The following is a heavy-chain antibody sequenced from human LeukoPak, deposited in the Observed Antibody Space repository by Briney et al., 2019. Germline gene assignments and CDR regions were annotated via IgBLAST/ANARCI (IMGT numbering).Heavy chain of an antibody. V-gene: IGHV5-51*01. D-gene: IGHD3-10*01. J-gene: IGHJ4*02. CDR3: ARRHYYGSGSYFDFFDY. CDR2: IYPGDSET. CDR1: GYSFTSYW. Sequence: GESLKISCKGSGYSFTSYWIGWVRQMPGKGLEWMGIIYPGDSETIYSPSFQGQVTISADRSISTAYQQWTSLKASDTAMYYCARRHYYGSGSYFDFFDYWGQGTLVTVSS.